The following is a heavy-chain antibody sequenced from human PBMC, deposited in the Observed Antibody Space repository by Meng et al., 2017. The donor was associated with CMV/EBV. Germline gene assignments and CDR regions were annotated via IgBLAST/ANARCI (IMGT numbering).Heavy chain of an antibody. CDR2: INHSGST. Sequence: GSLRLSCAVYGGSFSGYYWSWIRQPPGKGLEWIGEINHSGSTNYNPSLKSRVTISVDTSKNQFSLKLSSVTAADTAVYYCARDHSSPPVSRRWFGVDYWGQGTLVTVSS. D-gene: IGHD3-10*01. CDR3: ARDHSSPPVSRRWFGVDY. CDR1: GGSFSGYY. V-gene: IGHV4-34*01. J-gene: IGHJ4*02.